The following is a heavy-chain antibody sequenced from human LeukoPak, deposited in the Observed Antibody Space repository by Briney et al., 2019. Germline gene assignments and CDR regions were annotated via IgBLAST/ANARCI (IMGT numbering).Heavy chain of an antibody. CDR1: GGSISSYY. CDR3: ARWRYYDSSRWAFDI. D-gene: IGHD3-22*01. CDR2: IYYSGST. J-gene: IGHJ3*02. Sequence: KPSETLSLTCTVSGGSISSYYWSWIRQPPGKGLEWIGYIYYSGSTNYNPSLKSRVTISVDTSKNQFSLKLSSVTAADTAVYYCARWRYYDSSRWAFDIWGQGTMVTVSS. V-gene: IGHV4-59*01.